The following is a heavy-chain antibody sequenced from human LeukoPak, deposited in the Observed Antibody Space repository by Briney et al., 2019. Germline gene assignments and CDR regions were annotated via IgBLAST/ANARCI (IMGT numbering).Heavy chain of an antibody. CDR3: ARDYYGSGSSVD. D-gene: IGHD3-10*01. Sequence: GGSLRLSCAASGFTFSSYEMNGVRQAPGKGLEWVSYISSSGSTIYYADSVKGRFTISRDNAKNSLYLQMNSLRAEDTAVYYCARDYYGSGSSVDWGQGTLVTVSS. J-gene: IGHJ4*02. V-gene: IGHV3-48*03. CDR2: ISSSGSTI. CDR1: GFTFSSYE.